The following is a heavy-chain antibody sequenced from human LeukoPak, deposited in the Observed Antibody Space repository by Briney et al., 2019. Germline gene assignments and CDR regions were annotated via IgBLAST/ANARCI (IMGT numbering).Heavy chain of an antibody. V-gene: IGHV3-13*01. J-gene: IGHJ4*02. CDR2: IGTAGDT. CDR1: GFTLSSYA. Sequence: GGSLRLSCAASGFTLSSYAMHWVRQPAGKGLEWVSAIGTAGDTFYPGSVKGRFTISRENAKKFLFLQMNSLRAEDTAVYYCARQNTPHGNFDYWGQGTLVTVSS. D-gene: IGHD1-26*01. CDR3: ARQNTPHGNFDY.